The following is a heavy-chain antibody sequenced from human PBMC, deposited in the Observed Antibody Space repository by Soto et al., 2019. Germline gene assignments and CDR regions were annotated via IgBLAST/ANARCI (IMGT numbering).Heavy chain of an antibody. Sequence: SDTLSLTCTVSGGSISSGDYYWSWIRQPPGKGLEWIGYIYYSGSTYYNPSLKSRVTISVDTSKNQFSLKLSSVTAADTAVYYCARDYSNYEGYYYGMDVWGQGTTVTVSS. CDR1: GGSISSGDYY. CDR3: ARDYSNYEGYYYGMDV. V-gene: IGHV4-30-4*02. D-gene: IGHD4-4*01. CDR2: IYYSGST. J-gene: IGHJ6*02.